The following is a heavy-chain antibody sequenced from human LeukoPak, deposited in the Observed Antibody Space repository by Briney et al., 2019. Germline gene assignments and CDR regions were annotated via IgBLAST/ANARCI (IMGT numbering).Heavy chain of an antibody. J-gene: IGHJ4*02. V-gene: IGHV1-46*01. Sequence: GASVKVSCKASGYTFTSYCMHWVRQAPGQGLEWMGIINPSGGSTSYAQKFQGRVTMTRDTSTSTVYMELSSLRSEDTAVYYCARGLEQWLPTGGFDYWGQGTLVTVSS. CDR2: INPSGGST. D-gene: IGHD6-19*01. CDR1: GYTFTSYC. CDR3: ARGLEQWLPTGGFDY.